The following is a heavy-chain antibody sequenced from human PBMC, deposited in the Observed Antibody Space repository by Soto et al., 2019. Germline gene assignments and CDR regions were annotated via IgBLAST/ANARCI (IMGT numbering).Heavy chain of an antibody. D-gene: IGHD2-21*02. V-gene: IGHV3-73*01. CDR2: IRSKANSYAT. CDR1: GFTFSGSA. Sequence: GGSLRLSCAASGFTFSGSAMHWVRQASGKGLEWVGRIRSKANSYATAYAASVKGRFTISRDDSKNTAYLQMNSLKTEDTAVYYCTRLDNPPSSVVTAHYYYGMDVWGQGTTVTVSS. CDR3: TRLDNPPSSVVTAHYYYGMDV. J-gene: IGHJ6*02.